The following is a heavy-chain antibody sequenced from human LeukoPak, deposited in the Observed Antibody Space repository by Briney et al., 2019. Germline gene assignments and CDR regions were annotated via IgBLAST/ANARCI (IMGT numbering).Heavy chain of an antibody. D-gene: IGHD4-17*01. J-gene: IGHJ4*02. CDR1: GFTFSSYG. V-gene: IGHV3-23*01. CDR2: ISGSGGST. Sequence: GGTLRLSCAASGFTFSSYGMSWVRQAPGKGLEWVSVISGSGGSTYYAASVKGRFTISRDNSKNTLYLQMNSLRVEDTAVYYCAKARDYGRSTVFDYWGQGTLVTVSS. CDR3: AKARDYGRSTVFDY.